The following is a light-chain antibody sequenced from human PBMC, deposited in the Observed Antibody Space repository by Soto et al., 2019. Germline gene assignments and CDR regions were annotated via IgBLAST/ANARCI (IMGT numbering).Light chain of an antibody. CDR3: RQSYSTPPT. J-gene: IGKJ4*01. Sequence: DIQMTQSPSSLSASVGDRVTITCRASQSIRSYLNWYQQKPGKAPKLLIYAASSLQSGVPSRFISSGSWTDFTLTISSLQPEDFATYYCRQSYSTPPTFGGGAKVEIK. V-gene: IGKV1-39*01. CDR1: QSIRSY. CDR2: AAS.